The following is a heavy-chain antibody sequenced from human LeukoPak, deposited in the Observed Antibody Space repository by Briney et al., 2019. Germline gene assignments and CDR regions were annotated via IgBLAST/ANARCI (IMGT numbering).Heavy chain of an antibody. J-gene: IGHJ4*02. V-gene: IGHV3-7*03. CDR3: VRDADYYKGDY. Sequence: GGSLRLSCEPSGSTFRSFWMSWARQAQGKGLEWVANIMKDGSSNRYADSVRGRFTISRDNAKNSLYLQMNSLRAADTAVYYCVRDADYYKGDYWGQGTLVIVSS. CDR1: GSTFRSFW. D-gene: IGHD1-26*01. CDR2: IMKDGSSN.